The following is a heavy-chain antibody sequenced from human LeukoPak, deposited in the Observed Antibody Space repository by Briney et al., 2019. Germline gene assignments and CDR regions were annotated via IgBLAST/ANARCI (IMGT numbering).Heavy chain of an antibody. CDR2: IWYDGSNK. CDR1: GFTFSSYG. CDR3: ALNYYDSTGYSGTYFHY. D-gene: IGHD3-22*01. V-gene: IGHV3-33*01. Sequence: GASLRLSCAASGFTFSSYGMHWVRQAPGKGLEWVAVIWYDGSNKYYADSVKGRFTISRDNSKNTLYLQMNSLRAEDTAVYYCALNYYDSTGYSGTYFHYWGQGTLVTVSS. J-gene: IGHJ4*02.